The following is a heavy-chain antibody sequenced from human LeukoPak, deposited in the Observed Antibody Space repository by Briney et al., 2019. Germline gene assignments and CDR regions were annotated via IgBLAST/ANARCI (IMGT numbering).Heavy chain of an antibody. CDR2: IYSGGST. D-gene: IGHD2-15*01. J-gene: IGHJ5*02. Sequence: GGSLRLSCAASGFTVSSNYMSWVRQAPGKGLEWVSVIYSGGSTYYADPVKGRFTISRDNSKNTLYLQMNSLRAEDTAVYYCARTLGYCSGGSCSGFDPWGQGTLVTVSS. CDR1: GFTVSSNY. CDR3: ARTLGYCSGGSCSGFDP. V-gene: IGHV3-53*01.